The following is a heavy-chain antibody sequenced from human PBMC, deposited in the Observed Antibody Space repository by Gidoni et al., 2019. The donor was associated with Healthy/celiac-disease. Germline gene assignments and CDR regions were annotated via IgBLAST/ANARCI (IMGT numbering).Heavy chain of an antibody. V-gene: IGHV1-46*01. CDR2: INPSGGST. J-gene: IGHJ4*02. D-gene: IGHD3-16*01. Sequence: QVQLVQSGAEVKKPGASVKVSCKASGYTFTSYYMHWVRQAPGQGLEWMGIINPSGGSTSYAQKFQGRVTMTRDTSTSTVYMELSSLRSEDTAVYYCAIWGKSEDFDYWGQGTLVTVSS. CDR3: AIWGKSEDFDY. CDR1: GYTFTSYY.